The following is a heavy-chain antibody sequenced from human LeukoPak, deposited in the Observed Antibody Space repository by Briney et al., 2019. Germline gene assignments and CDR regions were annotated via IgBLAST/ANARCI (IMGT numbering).Heavy chain of an antibody. V-gene: IGHV1-69*13. D-gene: IGHD7-27*01. J-gene: IGHJ3*02. CDR1: GGTFSSYA. CDR3: ARDNLEGPGAFDI. Sequence: ASVKVSCKASGGTFSSYAISWVRQAPGQGLEWMGGIIPIFGTANYAQKFQGRVTITADESTSTAYMELSSLRSEDTAVYYCARDNLEGPGAFDIWGQGTMVTVSS. CDR2: IIPIFGTA.